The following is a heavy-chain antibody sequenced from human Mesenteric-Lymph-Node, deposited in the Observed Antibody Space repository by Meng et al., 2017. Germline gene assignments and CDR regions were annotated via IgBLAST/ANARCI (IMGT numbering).Heavy chain of an antibody. CDR1: GFTFTDYA. CDR2: VSYDGTTK. CDR3: ARGRFSGNHYNGMDV. J-gene: IGHJ6*02. Sequence: GESLKISCVASGFTFTDYAMHWVRQAPGKGLEWVAIVSYDGTTKFYAGSVKGRFTISRDNFKDTLDLQMDSLRPEDTAVYYCARGRFSGNHYNGMDVWGQGTTVTVSS. D-gene: IGHD1-14*01. V-gene: IGHV3-30*01.